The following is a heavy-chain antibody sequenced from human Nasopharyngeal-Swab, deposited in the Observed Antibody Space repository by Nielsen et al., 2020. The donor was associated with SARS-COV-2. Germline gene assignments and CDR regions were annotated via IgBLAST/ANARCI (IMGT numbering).Heavy chain of an antibody. CDR1: GFTLRSYD. D-gene: IGHD2-2*01. J-gene: IGHJ3*02. Sequence: GESLKISCAASGFTLRSYDFHWVRQTTGQVLDWVSFFLSSGATSYLDSVKCRFTVSRDNVKNSVYLQMNSLRAGDTAVYYCAREQLCIRGTRCLDAFDIWGQGTMVTVSS. V-gene: IGHV3-13*01. CDR2: FLSSGAT. CDR3: AREQLCIRGTRCLDAFDI.